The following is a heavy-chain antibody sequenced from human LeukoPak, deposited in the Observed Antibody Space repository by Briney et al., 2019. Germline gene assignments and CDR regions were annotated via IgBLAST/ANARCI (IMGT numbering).Heavy chain of an antibody. D-gene: IGHD3-22*01. CDR3: AKGRYYDSSGYYYY. Sequence: GGSLRLSCAASGFTFSSYAMSWVRQAPGKGLEWVSAISGSGGSTYYADSVKGQFTISRDNSKNTLYLQMNSLRAEDTAVYYCAKGRYYDSSGYYYYWGQGTLVTVSS. CDR2: ISGSGGST. CDR1: GFTFSSYA. J-gene: IGHJ4*02. V-gene: IGHV3-23*01.